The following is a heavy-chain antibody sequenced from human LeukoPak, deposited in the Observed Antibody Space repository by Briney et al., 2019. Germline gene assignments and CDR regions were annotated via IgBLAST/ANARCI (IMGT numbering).Heavy chain of an antibody. J-gene: IGHJ5*02. V-gene: IGHV1-18*01. D-gene: IGHD6-19*01. CDR3: ASSSSGWYWFDP. CDR2: ISAYNGNT. Sequence: GASVKVSCKASGYTFTSYGISWVRQALGQGLEWMGWISAYNGNTNYAQKLQGRVTMTTDTSTCTAYMELRSLRSDDTAVYYCASSSSGWYWFDPWGQGTLVTVSS. CDR1: GYTFTSYG.